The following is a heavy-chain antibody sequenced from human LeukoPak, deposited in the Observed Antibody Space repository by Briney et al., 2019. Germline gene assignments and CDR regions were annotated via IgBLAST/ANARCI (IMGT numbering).Heavy chain of an antibody. Sequence: KPGGSLRLSSAASGFTFSTYSMTWVRQAPGKGLEWVSSISPRSDYIYYADSVKGRFTISRDNAKNSLSLLMNSLSAEDTAVYYCATGPPGGLVRQFQHWGQGTLVTVSS. J-gene: IGHJ1*01. CDR3: ATGPPGGLVRQFQH. D-gene: IGHD1-26*01. V-gene: IGHV3-21*01. CDR1: GFTFSTYS. CDR2: ISPRSDYI.